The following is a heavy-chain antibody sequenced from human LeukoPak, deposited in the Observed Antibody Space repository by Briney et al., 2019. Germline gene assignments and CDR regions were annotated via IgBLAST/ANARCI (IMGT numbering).Heavy chain of an antibody. CDR3: AKVVQYTASTGTGLDY. CDR1: GFTFSNYG. CDR2: IWYDGSYK. Sequence: GGSLRLSCVAFGFTFSNYGMHWVRQAPGKGLDWVAVIWYDGSYKYYADSVKGRFTISRENPKNTLYLQMDSLRAEDTAIYYCAKVVQYTASTGTGLDYWGQGTLVTVSS. D-gene: IGHD1-1*01. J-gene: IGHJ4*02. V-gene: IGHV3-33*06.